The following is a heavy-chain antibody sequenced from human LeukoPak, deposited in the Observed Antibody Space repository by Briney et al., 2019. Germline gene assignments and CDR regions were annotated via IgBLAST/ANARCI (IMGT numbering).Heavy chain of an antibody. J-gene: IGHJ3*02. CDR3: ARVAGIDRSDWAFDI. Sequence: GSSAKVSCKASGGTFISYAISWVRQAPGQGLEWMGGIIPIFGTANYAQKFQGRVTITADESTSKAYMELSSLRSEDTAVYYCARVAGIDRSDWAFDIWGQGTMVTVSS. CDR1: GGTFISYA. V-gene: IGHV1-69*01. CDR2: IIPIFGTA. D-gene: IGHD1-26*01.